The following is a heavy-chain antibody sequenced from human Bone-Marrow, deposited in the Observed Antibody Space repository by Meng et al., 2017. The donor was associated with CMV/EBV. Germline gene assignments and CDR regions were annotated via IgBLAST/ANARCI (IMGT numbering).Heavy chain of an antibody. J-gene: IGHJ4*02. CDR1: GFTFSSHG. V-gene: IGHV3-30*02. Sequence: GGSLRLSCAASGFTFSSHGMHWVRQAPGKGLEWVAFIRYDGSNKYYADSVKGRFTISRDNSKNTLYLQMNSLRAEDTAVYYCAKDGVTVVPAANEYYFDYWGQGTLVTVSS. CDR3: AKDGVTVVPAANEYYFDY. D-gene: IGHD2-2*01. CDR2: IRYDGSNK.